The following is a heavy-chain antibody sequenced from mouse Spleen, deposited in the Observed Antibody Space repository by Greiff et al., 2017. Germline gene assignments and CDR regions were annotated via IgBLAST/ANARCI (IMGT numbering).Heavy chain of an antibody. CDR2: INPSSGYT. CDR1: GYTFTSYT. D-gene: IGHD1-1*02. J-gene: IGHJ2*01. Sequence: VQLQQSGAELARPGASVKMSCKASGYTFTSYTMPWVKQRPGQGLEWIGYINPSSGYTKYNQKFKDKATLTADKSSSTAYMQLSSLTSEDSAVYYCARNYGPDYWGQGTTLTVSS. V-gene: IGHV1-4*01. CDR3: ARNYGPDY.